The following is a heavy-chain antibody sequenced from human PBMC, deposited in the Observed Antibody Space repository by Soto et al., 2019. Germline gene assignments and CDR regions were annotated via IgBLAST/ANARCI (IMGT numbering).Heavy chain of an antibody. D-gene: IGHD3-3*01. Sequence: PSETLSLTCAVSGGSLSSSNWWSWVRQPPGKGLEWIGEIYYSGSTNYNPSLKSRVTISVDTSKNQFSLKLSSVTAADTAVYYCNAIFGVVRGNYYGMDVWGQGTTVTVSS. V-gene: IGHV4-4*02. CDR3: NAIFGVVRGNYYGMDV. CDR2: IYYSGST. J-gene: IGHJ6*02. CDR1: GGSLSSSNW.